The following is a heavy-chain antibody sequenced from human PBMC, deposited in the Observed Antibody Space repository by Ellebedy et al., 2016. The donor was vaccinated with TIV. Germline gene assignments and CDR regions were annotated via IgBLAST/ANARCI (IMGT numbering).Heavy chain of an antibody. Sequence: GGSLRLXCAASGFTFSSYAMHWVRQAPGKGLEWVAVISYDGSNKYYADSVKGRFTISRDNSKNTLYLQMNSLRAEDTAVYYCARDKFPSGWYIVWYFDYWGQGTLVTVSS. CDR3: ARDKFPSGWYIVWYFDY. CDR1: GFTFSSYA. CDR2: ISYDGSNK. D-gene: IGHD6-19*01. V-gene: IGHV3-30-3*01. J-gene: IGHJ4*02.